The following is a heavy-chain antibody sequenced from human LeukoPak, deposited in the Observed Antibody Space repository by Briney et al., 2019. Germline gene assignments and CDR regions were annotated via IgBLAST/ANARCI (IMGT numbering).Heavy chain of an antibody. J-gene: IGHJ6*02. CDR1: GYSFTSFW. V-gene: IGHV5-51*01. D-gene: IGHD3-10*01. CDR3: ARYGSGNYFPYYYAMDF. CDR2: IYPDDSET. Sequence: KTGESLKISCKGSGYSFTSFWIGWVRQMPGKGLEWMGIIYPDDSETIYSPSFQGQVTISVDKSISTAYLRWNSLKASDTAMYYCARYGSGNYFPYYYAMDFWGQGTTVTVSS.